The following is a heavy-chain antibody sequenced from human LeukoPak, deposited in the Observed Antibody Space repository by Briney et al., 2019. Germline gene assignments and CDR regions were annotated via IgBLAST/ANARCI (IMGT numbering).Heavy chain of an antibody. J-gene: IGHJ4*02. Sequence: GGSLRLSCAASGLTFSSYGMHWVRQAPGKGLEWVAVISYDGSNKYYADSVKGRFTISRDNSKNTLCLQMNSLRAEDTAVYYCAKLALTGDQGSDYWGQGTLVTVSS. CDR2: ISYDGSNK. D-gene: IGHD7-27*01. V-gene: IGHV3-30*18. CDR3: AKLALTGDQGSDY. CDR1: GLTFSSYG.